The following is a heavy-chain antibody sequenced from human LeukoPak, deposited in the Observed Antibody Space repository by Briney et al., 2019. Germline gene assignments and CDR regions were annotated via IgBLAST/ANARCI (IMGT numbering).Heavy chain of an antibody. Sequence: GGSLRLSCAASGFTFDDYGMSWVRQAPGKGLEWVSGINWNGGSTGYADSVKGRFTISRDNAKNSLYLQMNSLRAEDTALYYCARGAYYYDSSGYYYYWGQGTLVTVSS. CDR3: ARGAYYYDSSGYYYY. J-gene: IGHJ4*02. CDR1: GFTFDDYG. D-gene: IGHD3-22*01. CDR2: INWNGGST. V-gene: IGHV3-20*04.